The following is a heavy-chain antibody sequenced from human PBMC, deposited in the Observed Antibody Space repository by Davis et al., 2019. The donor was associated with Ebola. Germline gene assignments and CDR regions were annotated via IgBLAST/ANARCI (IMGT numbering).Heavy chain of an antibody. CDR3: AFVGVNTKGDARDI. CDR2: IDHSGTT. CDR1: GGPFNGYY. J-gene: IGHJ3*02. Sequence: SETLSLTCAVSGGPFNGYYWSWIRQPPGKGLEWIAEIDHSGTTNYNSSLKSRITIAVDTSKKQFLLRLISVTAADTAMYYCAFVGVNTKGDARDIWGQGTMVTVSS. V-gene: IGHV4-34*01. D-gene: IGHD1-26*01.